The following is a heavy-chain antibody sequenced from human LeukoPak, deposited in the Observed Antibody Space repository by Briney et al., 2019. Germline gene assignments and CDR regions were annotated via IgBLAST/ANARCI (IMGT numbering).Heavy chain of an antibody. D-gene: IGHD1-7*01. J-gene: IGHJ4*02. CDR3: VRHGLPDWNYDF. CDR2: IYHSGTT. Sequence: SETLSLTCTVSGGSMIDYYWTWIRQPPGKGLEWIGYIYHSGTTTYNPSLESRVTISVDTSKNQFSLKLRSMTAADTAIYYCVRHGLPDWNYDFWGPGTLVTVSS. V-gene: IGHV4-59*08. CDR1: GGSMIDYY.